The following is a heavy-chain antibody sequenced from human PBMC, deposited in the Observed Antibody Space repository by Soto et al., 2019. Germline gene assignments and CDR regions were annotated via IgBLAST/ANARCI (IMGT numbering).Heavy chain of an antibody. J-gene: IGHJ4*02. CDR2: IYYSGST. V-gene: IGHV4-31*03. D-gene: IGHD5-18*01. CDR1: GGSISSGGYY. Sequence: SETLSLTCTVSGGSISSGGYYWSWIRQHPGKGLEWIGYIYYSGSTYYNPSLKSRVTISVDTSKNQFSLKLSSVTAADTAVYYCARWVPIQLCTTFDYWGQGTLVTVSS. CDR3: ARWVPIQLCTTFDY.